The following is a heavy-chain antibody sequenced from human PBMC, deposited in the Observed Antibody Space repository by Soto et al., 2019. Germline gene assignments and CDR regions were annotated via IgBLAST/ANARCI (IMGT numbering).Heavy chain of an antibody. CDR1: GFTFSNYA. CDR3: ARDWEPVSSYGGYYFDF. V-gene: IGHV3-30*04. D-gene: IGHD5-18*01. Sequence: QVQLVESGGGVVQPGRSLRLSCAASGFTFSNYAMQWVRQAPGKGLEWVAVIPNDGRNENYADSVKGRFTISRDNSKNTLYLQMDRLRAEATAVYYCARDWEPVSSYGGYYFDFWGQGTLGTVSS. J-gene: IGHJ4*02. CDR2: IPNDGRNE.